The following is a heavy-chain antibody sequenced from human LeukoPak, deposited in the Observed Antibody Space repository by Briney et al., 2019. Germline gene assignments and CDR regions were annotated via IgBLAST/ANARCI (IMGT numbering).Heavy chain of an antibody. CDR1: GFTFGNYA. D-gene: IGHD2-15*01. CDR3: AKQLGYCSDGSCYFPY. J-gene: IGHJ4*02. CDR2: ISGNGSST. Sequence: GGSLRLSCEASGFTFGNYAMNWVRQAPGKGLEWVSTISGNGSSTYYADSVQGRFTISRDNSKSTLCLQMNSLRAEDTAVYYCAKQLGYCSDGSCYFPYWGQGTLVTVSS. V-gene: IGHV3-23*01.